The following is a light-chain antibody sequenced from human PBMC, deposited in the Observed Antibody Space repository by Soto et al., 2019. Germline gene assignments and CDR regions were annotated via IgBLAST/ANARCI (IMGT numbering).Light chain of an antibody. CDR1: SSDVGGYDY. CDR2: EVN. Sequence: QSVLTQPASVSGSPGQSVTISCTGASSDVGGYDYVSWYQQHPGKAPKLILYEVNNRPSGVSNHFSGSKSGNTASLIISGLQADDDADYYCSSYSTTSTLVFGSGTKVTVL. J-gene: IGLJ1*01. V-gene: IGLV2-14*01. CDR3: SSYSTTSTLV.